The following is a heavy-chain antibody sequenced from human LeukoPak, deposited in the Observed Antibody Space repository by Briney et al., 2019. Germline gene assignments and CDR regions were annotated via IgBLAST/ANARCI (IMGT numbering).Heavy chain of an antibody. V-gene: IGHV3-43*02. D-gene: IGHD5-18*01. CDR3: AKGPGSYGNPYNFDY. Sequence: GGSLRLSCAASGFTFDDYAMHWVRQAPGKGLEWVSLISGDGGSTYYADSVKGRFTISRDNSKNSLYLQMNSLRTEDTALYYCAKGPGSYGNPYNFDYWGQGTLVTVSS. CDR1: GFTFDDYA. J-gene: IGHJ4*02. CDR2: ISGDGGST.